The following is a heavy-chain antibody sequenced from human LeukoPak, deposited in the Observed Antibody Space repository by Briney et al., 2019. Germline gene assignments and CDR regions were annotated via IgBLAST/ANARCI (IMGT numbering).Heavy chain of an antibody. CDR3: ARDFDGDYSFDY. V-gene: IGHV3-66*01. D-gene: IGHD4-17*01. CDR1: GFTFSDYY. Sequence: GGSLRLSCAASGFTFSDYYMSWIRQAPGKGLEWVSVIYSGGTTYYADSVKGRFTISRDSSKNTLYLQMNSLRAEDTAVYYCARDFDGDYSFDYWGQGTLVTVSS. J-gene: IGHJ4*02. CDR2: IYSGGTT.